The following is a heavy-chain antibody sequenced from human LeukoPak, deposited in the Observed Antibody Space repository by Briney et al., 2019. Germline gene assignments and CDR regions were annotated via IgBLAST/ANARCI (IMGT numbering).Heavy chain of an antibody. D-gene: IGHD3-16*02. CDR3: AGDGAFGGVIVFDY. CDR2: ISYDGSNK. V-gene: IGHV3-30*04. J-gene: IGHJ4*02. CDR1: GFTFSSYA. Sequence: GRSLRLSCAASGFTFSSYAMHWVRQAPGKGLEWVAVISYDGSNKYYADSVKGRFTISRDNSKNTLYLQMNSLRAEDTAVYYCAGDGAFGGVIVFDYWGQGTLVTVSS.